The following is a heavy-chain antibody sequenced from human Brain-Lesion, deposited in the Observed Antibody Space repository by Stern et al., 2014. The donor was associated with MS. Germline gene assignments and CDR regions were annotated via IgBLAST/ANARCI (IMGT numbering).Heavy chain of an antibody. D-gene: IGHD1-26*01. CDR2: LHASAAT. J-gene: IGHJ4*02. CDR1: GASISSGTSY. Sequence: QVQLQESGPGLVKPSQTLSLTCTVSGASISSGTSYWSWIRQPAGGGLEWIGRLHASAATYYNPSLKSRFTISGDTSKNQFSLNLNSVTAADTAVYYCARGHWELLGNNYFDSWGQGTLVTVSS. V-gene: IGHV4-61*02. CDR3: ARGHWELLGNNYFDS.